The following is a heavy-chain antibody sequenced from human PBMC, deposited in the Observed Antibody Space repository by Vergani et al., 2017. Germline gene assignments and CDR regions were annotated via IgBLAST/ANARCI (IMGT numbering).Heavy chain of an antibody. CDR3: AKEGYDTSG. CDR1: GFTFSSYA. CDR2: ISYDGSNK. D-gene: IGHD3-22*01. V-gene: IGHV3-30-3*01. J-gene: IGHJ4*02. Sequence: VQLVESGGGLVKPGGSLRLSCAASGFTFSSYAMHWVRQAPGKGLEWVAVISYDGSNKYYADSVKGRFTISRDNSKNTLYLQMNSLRAEDTAVYYCAKEGYDTSGWGQGTLVTVSS.